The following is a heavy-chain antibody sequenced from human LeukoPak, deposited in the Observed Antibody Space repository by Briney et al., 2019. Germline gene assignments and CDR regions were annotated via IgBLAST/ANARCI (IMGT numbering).Heavy chain of an antibody. D-gene: IGHD5-12*01. CDR3: ASLRNSGYDDRRNNWFDP. J-gene: IGHJ5*02. V-gene: IGHV1-3*01. CDR2: INAGNGNT. Sequence: GASVKVSCKASGYTFTSYAMHWVRQAPGQRLEWMGWINAGNGNTKYSQKFQGRVTITRDTSASTAYMELSSLRSEDTAVYYCASLRNSGYDDRRNNWFDPWGQGTLVTVSS. CDR1: GYTFTSYA.